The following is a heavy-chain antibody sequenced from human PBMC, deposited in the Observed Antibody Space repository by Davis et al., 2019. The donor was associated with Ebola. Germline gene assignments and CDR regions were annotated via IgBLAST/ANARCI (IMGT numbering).Heavy chain of an antibody. CDR3: ARDEGGAYCGGDCYSGYFHH. J-gene: IGHJ1*01. Sequence: PGGSLRLSCAASGFTFDDHGMSWVRQAPGKGLEWVSGINWNGGSTGYADSVKGRFSISRDNAKSSLYLQMSSLRAEDTAIYYCARDEGGAYCGGDCYSGYFHHWGQGTLVTVSS. CDR1: GFTFDDHG. CDR2: INWNGGST. D-gene: IGHD2-21*01. V-gene: IGHV3-20*04.